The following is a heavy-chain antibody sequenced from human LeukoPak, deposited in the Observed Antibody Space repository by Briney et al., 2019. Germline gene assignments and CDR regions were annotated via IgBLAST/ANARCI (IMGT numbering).Heavy chain of an antibody. CDR3: ASLSFLSGSYDY. CDR1: GGSISSSSYY. Sequence: SETLSLTCTVSGGSISSSSYYWGWIRQPPGTGLEWIGSIYYSGSTYYNPSLKSRVTISVDTSKNQFSLKLSSVTAADTAVYYCASLSFLSGSYDYWGQGTLVTVSS. J-gene: IGHJ4*02. CDR2: IYYSGST. D-gene: IGHD1-26*01. V-gene: IGHV4-39*01.